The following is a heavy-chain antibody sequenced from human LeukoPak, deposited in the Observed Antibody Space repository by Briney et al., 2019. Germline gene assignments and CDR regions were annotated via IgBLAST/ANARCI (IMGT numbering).Heavy chain of an antibody. D-gene: IGHD3-10*01. CDR1: GYIFTGYY. Sequence: GASVKVSCKASGYIFTGYYMKWVRQAPGQGLEWMGWLHPNSGGTNYAQKFQGRITLTRDTSISTAYMELSSLTSDDTAVYFCARWQEGSGTYYIDYWGQGTLVTVSS. CDR2: LHPNSGGT. V-gene: IGHV1-2*02. CDR3: ARWQEGSGTYYIDY. J-gene: IGHJ4*02.